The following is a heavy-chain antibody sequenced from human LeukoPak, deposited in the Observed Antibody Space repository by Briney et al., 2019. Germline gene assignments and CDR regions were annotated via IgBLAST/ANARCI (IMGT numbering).Heavy chain of an antibody. CDR3: ARDHSSGWYSEALEV. CDR1: GGSISSYY. D-gene: IGHD6-19*01. CDR2: IYTSGST. J-gene: IGHJ3*01. Sequence: SETLSLTCTVSGGSISSYYWSWIRQPAGKGLEWIGRIYTSGSTNYNPSLKSRVTMSVDTSKNQFSLKLSSVTAADTAVYYCARDHSSGWYSEALEVWGQGTMVTVSS. V-gene: IGHV4-4*07.